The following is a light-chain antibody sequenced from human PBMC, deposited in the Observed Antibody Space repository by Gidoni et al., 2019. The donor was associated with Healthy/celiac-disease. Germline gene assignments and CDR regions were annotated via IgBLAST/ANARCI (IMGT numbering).Light chain of an antibody. CDR2: AAS. Sequence: IQMTQSPSSLSASVGDRVTITCRASQSISSYLNWYQQKQGKAPKLLIYAASSLQSGVPSRFSGSGSGTDFTLTISSLQHEDFATYYCQQSYSTPYTFGQGTKLEIK. V-gene: IGKV1-39*01. CDR3: QQSYSTPYT. CDR1: QSISSY. J-gene: IGKJ2*01.